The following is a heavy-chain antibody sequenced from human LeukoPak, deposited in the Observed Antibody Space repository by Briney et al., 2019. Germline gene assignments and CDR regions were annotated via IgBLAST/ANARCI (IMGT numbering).Heavy chain of an antibody. J-gene: IGHJ4*02. CDR1: GGSISSSSYY. V-gene: IGHV4-39*07. Sequence: SETLSLTCTVSGGSISSSSYYWGWIRQPPGKGLEWIGSIYYSGSTYYNPSLKSRVTISVDTSKNQFSLKLSSVTAADTAVYYCARFEYSYNYWGQGTLVTVSS. CDR3: ARFEYSYNY. CDR2: IYYSGST. D-gene: IGHD5-18*01.